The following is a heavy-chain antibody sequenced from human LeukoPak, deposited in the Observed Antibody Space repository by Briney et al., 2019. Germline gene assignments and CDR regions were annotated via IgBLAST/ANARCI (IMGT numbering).Heavy chain of an antibody. CDR2: ISSNGGST. CDR1: GFTFSSYS. CDR3: AKDCGGDCHDAFDI. Sequence: GGSLRLSCAASGFTFSSYSMNWVRQAPGKGLEYVSAISSNGGSTYYANSVKGRFTISRDNSKNTLYLQMNSLRAEDTAVYYCAKDCGGDCHDAFDIWGQGTMVTVSS. D-gene: IGHD2-21*02. V-gene: IGHV3-64*01. J-gene: IGHJ3*02.